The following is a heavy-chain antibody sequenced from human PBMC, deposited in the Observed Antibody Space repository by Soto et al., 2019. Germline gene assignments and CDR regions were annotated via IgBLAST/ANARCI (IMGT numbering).Heavy chain of an antibody. CDR3: ARSASGYYKDLGWFDP. Sequence: SETLSLTCTVSGGSISSYYWSWIRQPPGKGLEWIGYIYYSGSTNYNPSLKSRVTISVDTSKNQFSLKLSSVTAADTAVYYCARSASGYYKDLGWFDPWGQGTLV. CDR1: GGSISSYY. J-gene: IGHJ5*02. V-gene: IGHV4-59*01. D-gene: IGHD3-3*01. CDR2: IYYSGST.